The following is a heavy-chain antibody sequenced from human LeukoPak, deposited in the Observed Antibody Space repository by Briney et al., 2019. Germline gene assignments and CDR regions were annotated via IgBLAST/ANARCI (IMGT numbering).Heavy chain of an antibody. J-gene: IGHJ3*02. CDR2: ISGSGGST. V-gene: IGHV3-23*01. Sequence: GGSLRLSCAASGFTFSRYAMSWVRQAPGKGLEWVSTISGSGGSTYYADSVKGRFTISRDNSKNTLYLQMNSLRAEDTAVYYCAKGIVPAPNGAFDIWGQGTMVTVSS. CDR3: AKGIVPAPNGAFDI. D-gene: IGHD2-2*01. CDR1: GFTFSRYA.